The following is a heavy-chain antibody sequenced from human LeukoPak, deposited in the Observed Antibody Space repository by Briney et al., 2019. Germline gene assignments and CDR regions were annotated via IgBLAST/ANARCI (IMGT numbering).Heavy chain of an antibody. CDR3: ARGGNYPTRLDV. D-gene: IGHD4-11*01. CDR2: IIPIFGTA. V-gene: IGHV1-69*01. Sequence: SVKVSCKASGGTFSSYAISWVRQVPGQGLEWMGGIIPIFGTANYAQKFQGRVTITADESTSIAYMELSSLRSEDTAVYYCARGGNYPTRLDVWGKGTTVTVSS. J-gene: IGHJ6*04. CDR1: GGTFSSYA.